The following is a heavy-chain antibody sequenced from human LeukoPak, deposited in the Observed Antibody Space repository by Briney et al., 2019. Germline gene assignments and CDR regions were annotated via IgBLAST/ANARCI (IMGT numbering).Heavy chain of an antibody. CDR3: ARVIAAAGTDYFDY. Sequence: ASVKVSCKASGYTFTSYGISWVRQAPGQGLEWMGWISAYNGNTNYAQKLQGRVTMTTDTSTSTAYTELRSLRSDDTAVYYCARVIAAAGTDYFDYWGQGTLVTVSS. V-gene: IGHV1-18*01. D-gene: IGHD6-13*01. CDR2: ISAYNGNT. J-gene: IGHJ4*02. CDR1: GYTFTSYG.